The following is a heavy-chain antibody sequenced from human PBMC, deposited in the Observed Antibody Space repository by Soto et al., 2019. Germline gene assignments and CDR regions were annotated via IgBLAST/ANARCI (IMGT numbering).Heavy chain of an antibody. Sequence: GASVKVSCKASGGTFSSYAISWVRQAPGQGLEWMGGIIPIFGTANYAQKFQGRVTITADESTSTAYMELSSLRSEDTAVYYCAREGVGVGLGYYGMDVWGQGTTVTVSS. J-gene: IGHJ6*02. CDR3: AREGVGVGLGYYGMDV. D-gene: IGHD2-15*01. CDR2: IIPIFGTA. CDR1: GGTFSSYA. V-gene: IGHV1-69*13.